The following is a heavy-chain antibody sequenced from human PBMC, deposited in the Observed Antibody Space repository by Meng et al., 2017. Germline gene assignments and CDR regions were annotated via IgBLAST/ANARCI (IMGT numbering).Heavy chain of an antibody. V-gene: IGHV4-34*01. Sequence: VQLQQWGAGLLKPSGTLSLPWAVYGGSFSGYYWSWIRQPPGKGLEWIGEINHSGSTNYNPSLKSRVTISVDTSKNQFSLKLSSVTAADTAVYYCARGRWRGNRFDPWGQGTLVTVSS. CDR1: GGSFSGYY. CDR2: INHSGST. J-gene: IGHJ5*02. D-gene: IGHD3-10*01. CDR3: ARGRWRGNRFDP.